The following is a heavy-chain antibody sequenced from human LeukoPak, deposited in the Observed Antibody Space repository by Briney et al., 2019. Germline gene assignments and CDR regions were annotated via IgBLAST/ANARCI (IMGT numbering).Heavy chain of an antibody. J-gene: IGHJ5*02. D-gene: IGHD1-26*01. CDR1: GGSISSHY. CDR2: IYYSGST. Sequence: SETLSLTCTVSGGSISSHYWSWIRQPPGKGLEWIGYIYYSGSTNYNPSLKSRVTISVDTSKNQFSLKLSSVTAADTAVYYCARRLVGAGNNWFDPWGQGTLATVSS. V-gene: IGHV4-59*11. CDR3: ARRLVGAGNNWFDP.